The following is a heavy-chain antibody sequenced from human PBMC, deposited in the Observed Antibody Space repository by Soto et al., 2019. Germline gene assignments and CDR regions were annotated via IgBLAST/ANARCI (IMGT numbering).Heavy chain of an antibody. Sequence: SETLSLTCTVSGGSISSYYWSWIRQPTGKGLEWIGYIYYNGTTYYNPTLKSRVSISVDTSKNQFSLKLSSVTAADTAVYYCAREPRLLIWFGELHDWGRGTPVTVSS. CDR2: IYYNGTT. J-gene: IGHJ4*02. CDR1: GGSISSYY. V-gene: IGHV4-59*12. CDR3: AREPRLLIWFGELHD. D-gene: IGHD3-10*01.